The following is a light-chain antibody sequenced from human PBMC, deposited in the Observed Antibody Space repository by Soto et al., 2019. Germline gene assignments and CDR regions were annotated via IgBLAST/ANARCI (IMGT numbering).Light chain of an antibody. CDR2: SNN. J-gene: IGLJ2*01. CDR1: SSNIGSNT. V-gene: IGLV1-44*01. Sequence: QSVLTQPPSASGTPGQRVTISCSGSSSNIGSNTVNWYQQLPGTAPKLLIYSNNQRPSWVPDRCSGSKSDTSASLAISGLQSEDEAADYCAAWDASLNAVVFGGGTKLTVL. CDR3: AAWDASLNAVV.